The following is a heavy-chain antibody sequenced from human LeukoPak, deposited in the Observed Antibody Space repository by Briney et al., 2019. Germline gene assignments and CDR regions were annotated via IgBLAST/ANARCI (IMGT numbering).Heavy chain of an antibody. D-gene: IGHD1-26*01. CDR2: INPTGGST. CDR3: ARDNSVGDNAWWFDP. V-gene: IGHV1-46*01. J-gene: IGHJ5*02. Sequence: GASVKVSCKASGYTFTGYYMHWVRQAPGQGLEWMGLINPTGGSTGYAQKFQGRVTMTRDMSTSTDHMELSSLRSEDTAIYYCARDNSVGDNAWWFDPWGQGTLVTVSS. CDR1: GYTFTGYY.